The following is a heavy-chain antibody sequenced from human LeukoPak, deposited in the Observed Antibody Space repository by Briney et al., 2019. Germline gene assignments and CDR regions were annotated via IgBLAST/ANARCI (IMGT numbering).Heavy chain of an antibody. D-gene: IGHD3-9*01. J-gene: IGHJ2*01. CDR1: GVSISDYY. Sequence: SETLSLTCTVSGVSISDYYWSWVRQPPGKGLEWIGYIYYTGSTDYNPSLKSRVTMSLDTSKNQFSLNLSSVTATDTAVYYCARRTYYDTLTGYNYWYFDLWGRGTLVTVSS. CDR2: IYYTGST. CDR3: ARRTYYDTLTGYNYWYFDL. V-gene: IGHV4-59*01.